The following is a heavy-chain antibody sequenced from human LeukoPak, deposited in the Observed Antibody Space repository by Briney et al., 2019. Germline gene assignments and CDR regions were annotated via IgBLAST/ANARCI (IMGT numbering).Heavy chain of an antibody. V-gene: IGHV3-23*01. J-gene: IGHJ4*02. Sequence: PGGSLRLSCAASGFTFSSYAMSWVRQAPGKGLEWVSAISGSGGSTYYADSVKGRFTISRDNAKNSLSLQMNSLRAEDTAVYYCARDRRATASTGSYFDYWGQGTLVTVSS. CDR1: GFTFSSYA. CDR2: ISGSGGST. D-gene: IGHD1-1*01. CDR3: ARDRRATASTGSYFDY.